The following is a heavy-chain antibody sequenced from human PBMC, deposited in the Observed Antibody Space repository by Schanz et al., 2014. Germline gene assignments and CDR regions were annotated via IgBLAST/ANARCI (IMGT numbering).Heavy chain of an antibody. CDR1: GFTFSSYA. V-gene: IGHV3-23*04. Sequence: EVQLVESGGGLVQPGGSLRLSCAASGFTFSSYAMSWVRQAPGKGLEWVSAISGSGGSTYYADSVKGRFTISRDNSENTLFLQMNSLRAGDAAVYYCARGLIAAAGGAFDYWGQGTLVAVSA. CDR2: ISGSGGST. CDR3: ARGLIAAAGGAFDY. J-gene: IGHJ4*02. D-gene: IGHD6-13*01.